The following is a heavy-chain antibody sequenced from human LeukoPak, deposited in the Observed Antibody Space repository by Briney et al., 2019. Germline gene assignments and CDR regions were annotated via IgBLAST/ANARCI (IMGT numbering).Heavy chain of an antibody. D-gene: IGHD4-11*01. J-gene: IGHJ4*02. V-gene: IGHV4-39*07. Sequence: SETLSLTCTVSGGSISSSSYYWGWIRQPPGEGLEWVGSIYYSGSTYYNPSLKSRVTISVDMSKNPFSLKLSPVTAADTAVYYCARGGGPDDYSNRDFDYWGQGTLVTVSS. CDR2: IYYSGST. CDR3: ARGGGPDDYSNRDFDY. CDR1: GGSISSSSYY.